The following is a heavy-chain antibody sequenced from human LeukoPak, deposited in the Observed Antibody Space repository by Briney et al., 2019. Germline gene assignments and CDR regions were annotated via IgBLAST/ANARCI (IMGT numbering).Heavy chain of an antibody. Sequence: GGSLRLSCAASGFTFENFWIHWVRQGPGKELVWVSRINGHGTTTGYADSVKGRFTISRDNAKNTVYLQMNSLRVEDTAIYYRLKRGSDWTYWYFDLWGRGTRVTVSS. V-gene: IGHV3-74*01. J-gene: IGHJ2*01. CDR2: INGHGTTT. D-gene: IGHD1-1*01. CDR1: GFTFENFW. CDR3: LKRGSDWTYWYFDL.